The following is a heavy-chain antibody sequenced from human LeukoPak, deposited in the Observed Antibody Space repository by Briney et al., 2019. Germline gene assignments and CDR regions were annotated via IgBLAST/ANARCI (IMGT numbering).Heavy chain of an antibody. CDR3: ARDRNTRSTSCPYH. J-gene: IGHJ5*02. D-gene: IGHD2-2*01. V-gene: IGHV3-33*01. Sequence: GRSLRLSCAASGFTFSSYGMHWVRQAPGKGLEWVAVIWYDGSNKYYADSVKGRFTISRDNSKNTLYLQMNSLRAEDTAVYYCARDRNTRSTSCPYHWGQGTLVTVSS. CDR1: GFTFSSYG. CDR2: IWYDGSNK.